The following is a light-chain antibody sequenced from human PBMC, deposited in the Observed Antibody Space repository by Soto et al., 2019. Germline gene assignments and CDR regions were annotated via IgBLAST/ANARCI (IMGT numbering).Light chain of an antibody. J-gene: IGKJ1*01. CDR1: QSVSNNH. CDR2: GAS. Sequence: DNVFSLSPGTRSLSTYRTATLSCSAAQSVSNNHLAWYQQKPGQAPRRRLYGASNRATGIPDRFSGSGSGTDFSLIISRLELEDFGVYYCHQYGSSGPFCQGTKVDIK. CDR3: HQYGSSGP. V-gene: IGKV3-20*01.